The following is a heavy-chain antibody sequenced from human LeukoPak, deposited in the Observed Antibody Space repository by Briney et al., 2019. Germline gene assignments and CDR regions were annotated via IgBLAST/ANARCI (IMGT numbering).Heavy chain of an antibody. D-gene: IGHD2-15*01. V-gene: IGHV3-30*14. CDR3: ARDLVYCSGGSMLGCSGSPTDY. J-gene: IGHJ4*02. CDR1: GFTFSSYA. CDR2: ISYDGSNK. Sequence: GGSLRLSCAASGFTFSSYAMHWVRQALGKGLEWVAVISYDGSNKYYADSVKGRFTISRDNSKNTLYLQMNSLRAEDTAVYYCARDLVYCSGGSMLGCSGSPTDYWGQGTLVTVSS.